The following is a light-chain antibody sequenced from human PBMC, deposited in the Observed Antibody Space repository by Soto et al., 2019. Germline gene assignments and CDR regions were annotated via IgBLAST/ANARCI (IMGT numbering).Light chain of an antibody. CDR3: SSYTGSSNV. V-gene: IGLV2-14*02. CDR2: EDS. Sequence: QSVLTQPASVSGPPGQSIAISCTGTTSDVGGYKSVSWYQQRPGKVPKLVIYEDSKRPSGVSDRFSGSRSGNAASLTTSGLQAEDEADYYCSSYTGSSNVFGTGTKVTVL. J-gene: IGLJ1*01. CDR1: TSDVGGYKS.